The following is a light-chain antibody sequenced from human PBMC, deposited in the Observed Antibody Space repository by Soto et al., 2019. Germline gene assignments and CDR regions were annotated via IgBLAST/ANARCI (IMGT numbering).Light chain of an antibody. V-gene: IGLV2-14*01. CDR1: SSDVGGYNY. CDR3: SSYTVSRTYV. CDR2: EVS. Sequence: QSVLTQPASVSGSPGLSITISCTGTSSDVGGYNYVSWYQQHPGKAPKLMIYEVSNRPSGVSNRFSGSKSGNTASLTISGLQAEDEADYYCSSYTVSRTYVFGTGTKVTV. J-gene: IGLJ1*01.